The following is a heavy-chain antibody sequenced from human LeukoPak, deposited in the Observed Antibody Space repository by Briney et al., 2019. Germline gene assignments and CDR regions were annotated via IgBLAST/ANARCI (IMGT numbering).Heavy chain of an antibody. CDR2: IYYSGST. Sequence: SETQSLTCTVSGGSISSYYWSWIRQPPGKGLEWIGYIYYSGSTNYNPSLKSRVTISVDTSKNQFSLRLSSVTAADTAVYYCASLPYSGSSWYFDYWGQGTLVTVSS. CDR1: GGSISSYY. J-gene: IGHJ4*02. D-gene: IGHD6-13*01. V-gene: IGHV4-59*01. CDR3: ASLPYSGSSWYFDY.